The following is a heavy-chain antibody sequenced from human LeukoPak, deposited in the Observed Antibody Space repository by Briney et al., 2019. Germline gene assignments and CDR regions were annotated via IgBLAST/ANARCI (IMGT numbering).Heavy chain of an antibody. CDR2: ISSSGNT. CDR1: GYSISSGYY. J-gene: IGHJ4*02. Sequence: PSETLSLTCSVSGYSISSGYYWGWIRQPPGKRLEWVGSISSSGNTYYNPTLKSRVTISVDTSKNQFSLNLTSVTAADAAVYYCARGGHGDYVFKFDYWGQGILVTVSS. D-gene: IGHD4-17*01. CDR3: ARGGHGDYVFKFDY. V-gene: IGHV4-38-2*02.